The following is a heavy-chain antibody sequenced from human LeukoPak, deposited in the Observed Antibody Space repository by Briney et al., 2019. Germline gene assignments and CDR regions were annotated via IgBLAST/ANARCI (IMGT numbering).Heavy chain of an antibody. J-gene: IGHJ4*02. CDR1: GYTFTSYD. Sequence: ASVKVSRKASGYTFTSYDINWVRQATGQGLEWMGWMNPNSGNTGYAQKFQGRVTMTRNTSISTAYMELSSLRSEDTAVYYCARALRYSSSSLLGYWGQGTLVTVSS. CDR2: MNPNSGNT. D-gene: IGHD6-6*01. CDR3: ARALRYSSSSLLGY. V-gene: IGHV1-8*01.